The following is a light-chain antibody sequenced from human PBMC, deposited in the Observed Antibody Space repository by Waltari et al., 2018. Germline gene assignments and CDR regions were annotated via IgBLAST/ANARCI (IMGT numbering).Light chain of an antibody. CDR3: QHYVRLPAT. CDR2: GAS. J-gene: IGKJ1*01. V-gene: IGKV3-20*01. CDR1: HTVSRS. Sequence: IVLTQSPGTLSLSPGERATLSCRASHTVSRSLAWYQPKPGQAPKLLIYGASTRATGIPDRFTGSGSGTDFSLTISSLEPEDFAIYFCQHYVRLPATFGQGTKVEIK.